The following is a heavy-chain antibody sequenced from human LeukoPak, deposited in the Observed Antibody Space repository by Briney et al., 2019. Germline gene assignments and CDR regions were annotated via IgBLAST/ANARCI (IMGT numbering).Heavy chain of an antibody. V-gene: IGHV4-34*01. CDR3: ARDGEDYYDSSGYYKAFDI. J-gene: IGHJ3*02. Sequence: SETLSLTCAVYGGSFSGYYWSWIRQPPGKGLEWIGEINHSGSTNYNPSLKSRVTISVDTSKNQFSLKLSSVTAADTAVYYCARDGEDYYDSSGYYKAFDIWGQGTMVTVSS. CDR2: INHSGST. D-gene: IGHD3-22*01. CDR1: GGSFSGYY.